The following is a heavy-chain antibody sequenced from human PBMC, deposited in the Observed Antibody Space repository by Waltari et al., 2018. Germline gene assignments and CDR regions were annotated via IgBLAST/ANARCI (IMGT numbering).Heavy chain of an antibody. CDR2: VDPEDGET. Sequence: VQLVQSGAEVKKPGATVKISCKASGYTFTDYYMHWVQQAPGKGFEWMGRVDPEDGETIYAEKFQGRVTITADTSTDTAYMELSSLRSEDTAVYYCATLPRGGTLARIYYYYMDVWGKGTTVTVSS. D-gene: IGHD3-16*01. CDR3: ATLPRGGTLARIYYYYMDV. J-gene: IGHJ6*03. CDR1: GYTFTDYY. V-gene: IGHV1-69-2*01.